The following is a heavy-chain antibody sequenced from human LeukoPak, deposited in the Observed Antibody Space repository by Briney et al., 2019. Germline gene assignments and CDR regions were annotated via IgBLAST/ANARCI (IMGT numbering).Heavy chain of an antibody. D-gene: IGHD3-22*01. J-gene: IGHJ4*02. CDR3: ARQVTSGYYDFDY. CDR2: IYYSGST. CDR1: GGSISSYY. V-gene: IGHV4-59*08. Sequence: PSETLSLTCTVSGGSISSYYWSWIRQPPGKGLEGSVYIYYSGSTNYNPSLKSRVTISVDTSNNTFSLKLSSVTAADTAVYYCARQVTSGYYDFDYWGQGTLVTVSS.